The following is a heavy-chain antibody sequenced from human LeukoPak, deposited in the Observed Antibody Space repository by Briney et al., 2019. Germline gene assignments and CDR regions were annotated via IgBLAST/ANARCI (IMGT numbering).Heavy chain of an antibody. D-gene: IGHD4-11*01. J-gene: IGHJ4*02. CDR1: GFTFSSYW. CDR3: SRDGNYVFDS. Sequence: GGSLRLSCAASGFTFSSYWMHWVRQAPGKGLVWVSRINSDGSSTTYADSVRGRFTISRDNAKKSLYLQMNSLRADDTAVYFCSRDGNYVFDSWGQGTLVTVSS. CDR2: INSDGSST. V-gene: IGHV3-74*01.